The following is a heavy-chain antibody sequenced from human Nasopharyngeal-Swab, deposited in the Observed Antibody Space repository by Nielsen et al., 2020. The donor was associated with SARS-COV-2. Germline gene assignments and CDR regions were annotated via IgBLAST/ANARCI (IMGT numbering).Heavy chain of an antibody. D-gene: IGHD2-21*02. CDR1: GFDFWKYA. J-gene: IGHJ3*01. V-gene: IGHV3-23*01. CDR2: VSNNDGSLT. CDR3: AKDDFCPACAFDV. Sequence: GESLKIPCAASGFDFWKYAMSWVRQAPGKGLEWVSTVSNNDGSLTFYADSVKGRFTISRDTSKNTVSLQMNSLRAEDTAVYYCAKDDFCPACAFDVWGQGTIVTVSS.